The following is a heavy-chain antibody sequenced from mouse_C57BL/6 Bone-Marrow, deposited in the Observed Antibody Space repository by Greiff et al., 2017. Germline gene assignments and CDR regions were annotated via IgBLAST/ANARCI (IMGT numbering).Heavy chain of an antibody. CDR3: ALRFAY. J-gene: IGHJ3*01. V-gene: IGHV1-82*01. CDR2: IYPGDGDT. CDR1: GYAFSSSW. Sequence: VQLQESGPELVKPGASVKISCKASGYAFSSSWMNWVKQRSGKGLEWIGRIYPGDGDTNYNGKFKGKATLTADKSSSTAYMQLSSLTSEDSAVYFCALRFAYWGQGTLVTVSA.